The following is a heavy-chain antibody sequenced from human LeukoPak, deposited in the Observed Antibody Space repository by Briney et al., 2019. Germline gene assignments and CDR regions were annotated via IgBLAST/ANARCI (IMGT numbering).Heavy chain of an antibody. CDR2: FDHEDGGT. CDR1: GYTLTELS. D-gene: IGHD3-10*01. Sequence: ASVKVSCKVSGYTLTELSMHWVRQAPGKGLEWMGGFDHEDGGTIYAQKFQGRVTMTEDTSTDTAYMELSSLRSEDTAVYYCATASGYYYGSGSYWRKYFDYWGQGTLVTVSS. J-gene: IGHJ4*02. CDR3: ATASGYYYGSGSYWRKYFDY. V-gene: IGHV1-24*01.